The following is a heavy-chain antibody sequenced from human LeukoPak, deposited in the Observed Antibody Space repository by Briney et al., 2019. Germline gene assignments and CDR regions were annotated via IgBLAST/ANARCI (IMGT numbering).Heavy chain of an antibody. Sequence: PGGSLRLSCAASGFTFSSYAMSWVRQAPGKGLEWVSAMNCSGGSTYYADSVKGRFTISRDNSKNTLYLQMNSLRAEDTAVYYCAKAAGVVVPAAIGYYYYGMDVWGQGTTVTVSS. D-gene: IGHD2-2*01. J-gene: IGHJ6*02. V-gene: IGHV3-23*01. CDR2: MNCSGGST. CDR3: AKAAGVVVPAAIGYYYYGMDV. CDR1: GFTFSSYA.